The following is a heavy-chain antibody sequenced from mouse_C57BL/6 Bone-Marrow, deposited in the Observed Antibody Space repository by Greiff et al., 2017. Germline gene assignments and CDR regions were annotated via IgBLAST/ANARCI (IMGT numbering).Heavy chain of an antibody. Sequence: QVQLQQSGPELVKPGASVKISCKASGYTFTDYYINWVKQRPGQGLEWIGWIFPGSGSTYYTEKFKGKATLTVDKASSTAYMLRSSLTSEDSAVYFCASLDGNYDWFAYWGQGTLVTVSA. CDR2: IFPGSGST. CDR3: ASLDGNYDWFAY. CDR1: GYTFTDYY. D-gene: IGHD2-1*01. V-gene: IGHV1-75*01. J-gene: IGHJ3*01.